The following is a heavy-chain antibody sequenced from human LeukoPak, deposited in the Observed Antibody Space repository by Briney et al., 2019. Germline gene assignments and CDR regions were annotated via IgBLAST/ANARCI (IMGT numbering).Heavy chain of an antibody. CDR3: ASRDAFDI. CDR1: GYTLTELS. J-gene: IGHJ3*02. V-gene: IGHV1-2*02. Sequence: GASVKVSCKVSGYTLTELSMHWVRQAPGQGLEWMGWINPNSGGTNYAQKFQGRVTMTRDTSISTAYMELSRLRSDDTAVYYCASRDAFDIWGQGTMVTVSS. CDR2: INPNSGGT.